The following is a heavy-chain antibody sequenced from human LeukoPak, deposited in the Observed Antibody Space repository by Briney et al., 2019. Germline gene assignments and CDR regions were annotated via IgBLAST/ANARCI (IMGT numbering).Heavy chain of an antibody. Sequence: GGSLRLSCAASGFSFSSYAMSWVRQAPGKGLEWVSAISGSGGTTYYTDSVQGRFTFSRDNSKNTLFLQMNSLRAEDTAVYYCAKDILAAAGEGGFDYWGQGTLVTVSS. D-gene: IGHD6-13*01. CDR3: AKDILAAAGEGGFDY. V-gene: IGHV3-23*01. CDR2: ISGSGGTT. J-gene: IGHJ4*02. CDR1: GFSFSSYA.